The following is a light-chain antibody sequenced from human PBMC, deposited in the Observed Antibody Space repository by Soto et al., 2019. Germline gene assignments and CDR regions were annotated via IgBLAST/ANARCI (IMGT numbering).Light chain of an antibody. J-gene: IGKJ4*01. CDR3: QQFSTYPLT. Sequence: DIVFTQSPGTLSLSPGERATLSCRASQSVSSSCLAGYQQKPGQAPSLLIHSASSRATGIPARFSGGGSGTDFTLTTSSLEPEDFAVYYCQQFSTYPLTFGGGTKVDI. CDR1: QSVSSSC. CDR2: SAS. V-gene: IGKV3-20*01.